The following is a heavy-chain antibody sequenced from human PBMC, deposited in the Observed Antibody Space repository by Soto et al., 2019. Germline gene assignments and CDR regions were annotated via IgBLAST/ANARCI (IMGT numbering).Heavy chain of an antibody. V-gene: IGHV1-18*04. Sequence: ASVKVSCKASGYTFTSYGISWVRQAPGQGLEWMGWISAYNGNTNYAQKLQGRVTMTTDTSTSTAYMELRSLRSDDTAVCYCARSGGYSGYGDYYYGMDVWGQGTTVTVSS. CDR2: ISAYNGNT. CDR3: ARSGGYSGYGDYYYGMDV. J-gene: IGHJ6*02. CDR1: GYTFTSYG. D-gene: IGHD5-12*01.